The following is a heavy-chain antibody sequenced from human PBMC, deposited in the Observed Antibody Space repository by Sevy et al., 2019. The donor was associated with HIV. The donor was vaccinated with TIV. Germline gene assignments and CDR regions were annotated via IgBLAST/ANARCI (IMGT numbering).Heavy chain of an antibody. D-gene: IGHD2-15*01. Sequence: GGSLRLSCAASGFTFSNYAMSWVRQAPGKGLEWVSTFSFGCGKINYADSVKGRFTISRDNSKNTLYLQMNSLRAEDTALYYCAREGCSQPHDDWGQGTLVTVSS. CDR3: AREGCSQPHDD. CDR1: GFTFSNYA. V-gene: IGHV3-23*01. CDR2: FSFGCGKI. J-gene: IGHJ4*02.